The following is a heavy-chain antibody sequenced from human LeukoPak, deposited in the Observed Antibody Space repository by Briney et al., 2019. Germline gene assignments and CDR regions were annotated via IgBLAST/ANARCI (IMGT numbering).Heavy chain of an antibody. V-gene: IGHV4-34*01. D-gene: IGHD3-3*01. CDR3: ARGLSGPRTIFGVVRTGFDY. J-gene: IGHJ4*02. CDR1: GGSFSGYY. CDR2: INHSGST. Sequence: SETLSLTCAVYGGSFSGYYWSWIRQPPGKGLEWIGEINHSGSTNYNPSLKSRVTISVDTSKNQFSLKLSSVTAADTAVYYCARGLSGPRTIFGVVRTGFDYWGQGTLVTVSS.